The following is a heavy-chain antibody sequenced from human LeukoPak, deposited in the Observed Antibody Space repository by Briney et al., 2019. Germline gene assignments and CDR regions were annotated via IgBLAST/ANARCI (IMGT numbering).Heavy chain of an antibody. CDR1: GGSISSGSYY. D-gene: IGHD4-17*01. CDR3: ARSHADPTVTNFDY. J-gene: IGHJ4*02. Sequence: SETLSLTCTVSGGSISSGSYYWSWIRQPAGKGLEWIGRIYTSGSTSYNPSLKSRVTISVDTSKDQFSLKLSSVTAADTAVYYCARSHADPTVTNFDYWGQGTLVTVSS. V-gene: IGHV4-61*02. CDR2: IYTSGST.